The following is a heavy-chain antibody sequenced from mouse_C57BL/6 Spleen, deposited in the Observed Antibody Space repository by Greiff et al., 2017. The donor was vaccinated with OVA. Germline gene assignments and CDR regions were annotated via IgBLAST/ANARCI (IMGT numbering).Heavy chain of an antibody. V-gene: IGHV1-55*01. J-gene: IGHJ1*03. CDR3: ASYRDSGSRFCSFDF. Sequence: VQLQQSGAELVKPGASVKMSCKASGYTFTSYWITWVKQRPGQGLEWIGDVYPGSGSTNYNEKFKSKATLTVDTSSSTAYMQLSSLPSDDSSVYYSASYRDSGSRFCSFDFWGTGTTVTVSS. CDR2: VYPGSGST. D-gene: IGHD1-1*01. CDR1: GYTFTSYW.